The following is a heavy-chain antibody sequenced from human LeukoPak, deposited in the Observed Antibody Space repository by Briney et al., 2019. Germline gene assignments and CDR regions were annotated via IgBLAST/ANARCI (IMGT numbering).Heavy chain of an antibody. CDR3: ARGQLWFGELLGFDY. J-gene: IGHJ4*02. V-gene: IGHV4-4*02. CDR2: IYHSGST. Sequence: SGTLSLTCAVSGGSISSSNWWSWVRQPPGKGLEWIGEIYHSGSTNYNPSLKSRVTISVDKSKNQFSLKLSSVTAADTAVYYCARGQLWFGELLGFDYWGQGTLVTVSS. D-gene: IGHD3-10*01. CDR1: GGSISSSNW.